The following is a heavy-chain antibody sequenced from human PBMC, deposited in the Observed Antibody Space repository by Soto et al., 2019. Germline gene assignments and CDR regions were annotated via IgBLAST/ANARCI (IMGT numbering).Heavy chain of an antibody. CDR2: IKSKTDGGTT. J-gene: IGHJ3*02. D-gene: IGHD3-10*01. V-gene: IGHV3-15*01. CDR3: TTDCGLLWFGELYHDAFDI. CDR1: GFTFSNAW. Sequence: EVQLVESGGGLVKPGGSLRLSCAASGFTFSNAWMSWVRQAPGKGLEWVGRIKSKTDGGTTEYAAPVKGRFTISRDDSKNTLYLQMNSLKTEDTAVYYCTTDCGLLWFGELYHDAFDIWGQGTMVTVSS.